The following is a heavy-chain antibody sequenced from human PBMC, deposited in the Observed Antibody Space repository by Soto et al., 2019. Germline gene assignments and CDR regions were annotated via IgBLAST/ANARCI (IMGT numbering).Heavy chain of an antibody. Sequence: QVQLVQSGAEVKKPGASVKVSCKASGYTFTSYGLSWLRKAPGQGLEWMGRISANNYNTNYAQQLQGRVTMTTDTSTSTAYMALRSLRADDTAVYYCARVVGALGHWFDPWGQGTLVTVSS. CDR1: GYTFTSYG. CDR2: ISANNYNT. D-gene: IGHD1-26*01. V-gene: IGHV1-18*01. J-gene: IGHJ5*02. CDR3: ARVVGALGHWFDP.